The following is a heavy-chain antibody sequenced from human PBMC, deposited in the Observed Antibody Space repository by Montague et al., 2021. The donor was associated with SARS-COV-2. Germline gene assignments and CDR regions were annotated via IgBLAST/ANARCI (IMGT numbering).Heavy chain of an antibody. J-gene: IGHJ4*02. CDR2: ISSSGRS. Sequence: TLSLTCTVSGDSISSGGYYWSRIRQHPGKGLEWLGYISSSGRSFYNPSLRSRLTISLDTSKNQFSLQLSSVTAADTALYYCARFLGSGSYQFDYWGQGTLVTVSS. CDR1: GDSISSGGYY. CDR3: ARFLGSGSYQFDY. V-gene: IGHV4-31*03. D-gene: IGHD1-26*01.